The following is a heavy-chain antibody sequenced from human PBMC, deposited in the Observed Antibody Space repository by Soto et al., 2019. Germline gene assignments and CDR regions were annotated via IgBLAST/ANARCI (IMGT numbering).Heavy chain of an antibody. D-gene: IGHD4-17*01. V-gene: IGHV3-48*01. CDR2: ISSSSSTI. Sequence: PGGSLRLSCAASGFTFSSYSMNWVRQAPGKGLEWVSYISSSSSTIYYADSVKGRFTISRDNAKNSLYLQMNSLRAEDTAVYYCARDEKYGDFPFDYWGQGTLVTVSS. CDR3: ARDEKYGDFPFDY. J-gene: IGHJ4*02. CDR1: GFTFSSYS.